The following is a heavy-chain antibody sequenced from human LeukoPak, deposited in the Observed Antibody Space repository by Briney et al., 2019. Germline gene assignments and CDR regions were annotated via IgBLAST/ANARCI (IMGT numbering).Heavy chain of an antibody. CDR3: ARHASGVFDH. Sequence: PSETLSLTCTVSGVSISSSPYYWAWIRLPPGKGLELIGSIFYNGDTYDNPSLKSRVPMSVDTSKNQFSLELRSVTAAETALYYCARHASGVFDHWGQGTLVTVSS. J-gene: IGHJ4*02. V-gene: IGHV4-39*01. CDR1: GVSISSSPYY. D-gene: IGHD1-26*01. CDR2: IFYNGDT.